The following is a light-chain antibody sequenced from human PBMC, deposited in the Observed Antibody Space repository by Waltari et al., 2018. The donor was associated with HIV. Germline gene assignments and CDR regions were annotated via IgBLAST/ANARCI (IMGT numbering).Light chain of an antibody. CDR1: NSDVGGYNY. V-gene: IGLV2-8*01. CDR3: GSFVGSNSHYV. CDR2: EVI. Sequence: QSALTQPPSASGSPGQSVTISCTGTNSDVGGYNYVHWYQQRPGKSPKLMIFEVIKRPSGVPDRFSGSKSGNTASLTVSGLQADDEADYYCGSFVGSNSHYVFGTGTKVTVL. J-gene: IGLJ1*01.